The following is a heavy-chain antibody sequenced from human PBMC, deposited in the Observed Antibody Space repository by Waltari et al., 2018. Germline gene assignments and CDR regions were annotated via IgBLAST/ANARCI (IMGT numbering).Heavy chain of an antibody. V-gene: IGHV3-30*18. CDR1: GFVFSTFG. D-gene: IGHD5-18*01. CDR3: AKPQANRGYTYDPIHFDS. Sequence: QVQLVESGGGVVQPGRSLRLSCAASGFVFSTFGMHWVRQAPGKGLELVAVISYDGSNKYYSDSVKGRFTIARDNSKNTLSLLMNSLRIEDTAVYYCAKPQANRGYTYDPIHFDSWGQGTLVTVSS. CDR2: ISYDGSNK. J-gene: IGHJ4*02.